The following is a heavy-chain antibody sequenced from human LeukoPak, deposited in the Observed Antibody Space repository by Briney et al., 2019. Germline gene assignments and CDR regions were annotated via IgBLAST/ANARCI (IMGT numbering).Heavy chain of an antibody. D-gene: IGHD1-1*01. Sequence: GESLKISCKGSGYRFNTYWIAWVRQVPGKGLECLGIIYPADSDTRYSPSFQGQVTISADKSITTAYLQWSSLKASDTAIYYCARRDWNGQYYFDYWGQGTLVIVSS. V-gene: IGHV5-51*01. CDR2: IYPADSDT. CDR3: ARRDWNGQYYFDY. CDR1: GYRFNTYW. J-gene: IGHJ4*02.